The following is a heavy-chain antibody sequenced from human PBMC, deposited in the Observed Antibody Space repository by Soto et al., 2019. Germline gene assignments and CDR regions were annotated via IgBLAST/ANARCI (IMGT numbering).Heavy chain of an antibody. CDR3: ARVTYYDFWSAPGVYFDY. D-gene: IGHD3-3*01. V-gene: IGHV6-1*01. Sequence: QVQLQQSGPGLVKPSQTLSLTCAISGDSVSSNSAAWNWIRQSPSRGLEWLGRTYYRSKWYNDYAVSVKRRITINPDTSKNQFSLQLNSVTPEDTAVYYCARVTYYDFWSAPGVYFDYWGQGTLVTVSS. J-gene: IGHJ4*02. CDR1: GDSVSSNSAA. CDR2: TYYRSKWYN.